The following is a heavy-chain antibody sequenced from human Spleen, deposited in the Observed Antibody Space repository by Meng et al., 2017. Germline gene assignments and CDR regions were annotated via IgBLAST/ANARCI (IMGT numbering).Heavy chain of an antibody. V-gene: IGHV3-53*01. J-gene: IGHJ4*02. CDR1: GFTVSHNY. Sequence: GGSLRLSCAASGFTVSHNYMSWVRQAPGKGLEWVSVIYSGGNTYYADSVKGRFTISRDNSKNTVFLQINSLRAEDTAVYYCAREPYYFDYWGQGTLVTVSS. CDR2: IYSGGNT. CDR3: AREPYYFDY.